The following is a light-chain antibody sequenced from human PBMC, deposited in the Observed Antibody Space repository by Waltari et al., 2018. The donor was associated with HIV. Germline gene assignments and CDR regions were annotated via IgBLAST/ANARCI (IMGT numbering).Light chain of an antibody. Sequence: EIVLTQSPGTLSVSPGERVTLSCRASQSVSSTPLAWYQHKPGQAPMLLIYGASTRPAGTPDRFSGSGSGTDFTLTISDLDPEDSAVYYCQQYGSSPPRFTFGQGTKVEI. CDR2: GAS. V-gene: IGKV3-20*01. CDR3: QQYGSSPPRFT. CDR1: QSVSSTP. J-gene: IGKJ2*01.